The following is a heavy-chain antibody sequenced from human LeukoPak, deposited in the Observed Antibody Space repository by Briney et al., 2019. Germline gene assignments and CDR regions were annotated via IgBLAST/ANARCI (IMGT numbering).Heavy chain of an antibody. D-gene: IGHD6-13*01. V-gene: IGHV4-39*01. CDR2: TYYSEST. Sequence: SETLSLTCTVSGGSISSSSYYWGWIRQPPGKGLEWLGSTYYSESTYYNPSLKSRVTIYVDTSKNQFSLKLSSVTAADTAVYYCARYSDSSSDNWFDPWGQGTLVTVSS. CDR3: ARYSDSSSDNWFDP. CDR1: GGSISSSSYY. J-gene: IGHJ5*02.